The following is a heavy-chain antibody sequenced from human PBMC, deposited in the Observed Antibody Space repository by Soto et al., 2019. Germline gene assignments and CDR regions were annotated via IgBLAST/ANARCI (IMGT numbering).Heavy chain of an antibody. CDR3: ATDLSDTAMVTLGYGMDV. CDR2: FDPEDGET. D-gene: IGHD5-18*01. V-gene: IGHV1-24*01. J-gene: IGHJ6*02. CDR1: GYTLTELS. Sequence: GASVKVSCKVSGYTLTELSMHWVRQAPGKGREWMEGFDPEDGETIYAQKFQGRVTMTEDTSTDTAYMELSSLRSEDTAVYYCATDLSDTAMVTLGYGMDVWGQGTTVTVSS.